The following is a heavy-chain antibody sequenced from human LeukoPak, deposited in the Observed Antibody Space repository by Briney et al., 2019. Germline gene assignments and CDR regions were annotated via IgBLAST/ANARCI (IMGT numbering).Heavy chain of an antibody. CDR3: ARSDSGYDLAAFDY. CDR2: IYYSGST. Sequence: SETLSLTCTVSGGSISSSSYYWGWIRQPPGKGLEWIGSIYYSGSTYYNPSLKSRVTISVATSKNQFSLKLSSVTAADTAVYYCARSDSGYDLAAFDYWGQGTLVTVSS. D-gene: IGHD5-12*01. J-gene: IGHJ4*02. CDR1: GGSISSSSYY. V-gene: IGHV4-39*01.